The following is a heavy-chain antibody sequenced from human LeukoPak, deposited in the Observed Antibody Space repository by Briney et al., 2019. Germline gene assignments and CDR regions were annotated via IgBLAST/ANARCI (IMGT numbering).Heavy chain of an antibody. Sequence: GASVKVSCKASGYTFTTYGLSWVRQAPGQGLEWMGWISSYIGRTDYAQKFQGRLTMTTDTSTNIAYMELRSLTSDDTAVYFCARDRSRWELSGSMDVWGQGTTVTVSS. V-gene: IGHV1-18*01. J-gene: IGHJ6*02. D-gene: IGHD1-26*01. CDR1: GYTFTTYG. CDR2: ISSYIGRT. CDR3: ARDRSRWELSGSMDV.